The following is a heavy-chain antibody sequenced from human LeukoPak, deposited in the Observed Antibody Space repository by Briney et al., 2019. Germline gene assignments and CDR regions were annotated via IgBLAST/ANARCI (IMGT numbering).Heavy chain of an antibody. V-gene: IGHV4-4*07. CDR2: IYTSGST. Sequence: SETLSLTCTVSGGSISSYYWSWIRQPAGKGLEWIGRIYTSGSTNYNPSLKSRVTMSVDTSKNQFSLKLSSVTAADTAVYYCARVMSSGWSRNWFDPWGQGPLVTVSS. CDR3: ARVMSSGWSRNWFDP. CDR1: GGSISSYY. J-gene: IGHJ5*02. D-gene: IGHD6-19*01.